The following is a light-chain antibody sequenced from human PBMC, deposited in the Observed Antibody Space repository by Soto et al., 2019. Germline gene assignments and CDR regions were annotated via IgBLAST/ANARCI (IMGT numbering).Light chain of an antibody. CDR2: GAS. J-gene: IGKJ1*01. Sequence: LVGKGNQTITSNLAWYQQKPGQAPRLLIYGASTRATGIPARFSGSGSGTEFTLTPISLPSEDFAVYFCQEYNSWPTVGQGTKVDIK. CDR1: QTITSN. V-gene: IGKV3-15*01. CDR3: QEYNSWPT.